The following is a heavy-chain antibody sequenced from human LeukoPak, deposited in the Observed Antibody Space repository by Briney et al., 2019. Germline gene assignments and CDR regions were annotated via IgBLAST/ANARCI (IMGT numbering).Heavy chain of an antibody. J-gene: IGHJ4*02. D-gene: IGHD3-9*01. V-gene: IGHV3-30*02. Sequence: GGSLRLSCAASGFTFSSYGMHWVRQAPGKGLEWVAFIRYDGSNKYYADSVKGRFTISRDNSKNTLYLQMNSLRAEDTAVYYCAKETPYYDILTGYPPHDYWGQRTLVTVSS. CDR1: GFTFSSYG. CDR3: AKETPYYDILTGYPPHDY. CDR2: IRYDGSNK.